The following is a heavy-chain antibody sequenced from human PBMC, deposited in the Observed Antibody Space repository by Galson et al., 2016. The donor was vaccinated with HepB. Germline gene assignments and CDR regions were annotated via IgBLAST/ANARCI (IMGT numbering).Heavy chain of an antibody. CDR1: GFALSVYW. V-gene: IGHV3-74*01. Sequence: SLRLSCAASGFALSVYWMHWVRQAPGRGLEWVSRINPDASTINYADSVRGRFTISRANAKNTLYLQMNSLRVEDTAVYYCTSGGLEPFDSWGQGTLVTVSS. D-gene: IGHD1-1*01. CDR3: TSGGLEPFDS. CDR2: INPDASTI. J-gene: IGHJ4*02.